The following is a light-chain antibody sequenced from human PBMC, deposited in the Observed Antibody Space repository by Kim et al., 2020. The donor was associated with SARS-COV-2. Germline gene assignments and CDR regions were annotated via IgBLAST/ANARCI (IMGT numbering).Light chain of an antibody. V-gene: IGLV2-14*03. CDR3: SSYTSNSTLVV. CDR2: DVS. J-gene: IGLJ2*01. CDR1: SSDVGGYNY. Sequence: QAITSSCTGTSSDVGGYNYVSWYQQHPGKAPKLMIYDVSNRPSGVSNRFSGSKSGNTASLTISGLQAEDEADYYCSSYTSNSTLVVFGGGTQLTVL.